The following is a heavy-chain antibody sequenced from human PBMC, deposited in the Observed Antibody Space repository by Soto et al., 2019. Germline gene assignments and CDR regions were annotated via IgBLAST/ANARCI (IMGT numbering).Heavy chain of an antibody. J-gene: IGHJ4*02. CDR1: GFTFSTYG. CDR2: IWYDGSNK. Sequence: QVQLVESGGGVVQPGRSLRLSCAASGFTFSTYGMHWVRQAPGKGLEWVAVIWYDGSNKYYADSVKGRFTISRDNSKNTLYLQMNSLRAEDTAVYYCAADSDPWNTAVVTGGFDYWGQGTLVTVSS. V-gene: IGHV3-33*01. CDR3: AADSDPWNTAVVTGGFDY. D-gene: IGHD1-1*01.